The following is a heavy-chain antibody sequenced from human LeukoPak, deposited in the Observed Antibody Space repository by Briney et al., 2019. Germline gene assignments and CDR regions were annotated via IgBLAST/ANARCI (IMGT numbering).Heavy chain of an antibody. V-gene: IGHV3-48*01. J-gene: IGHJ6*03. CDR1: GFTCSDYS. Sequence: GGSLRLSCAVSGFTCSDYSMNWVRQAPGKGLEWVSYISSSGFTINYADSVKGRFTISRDNAKNSLYLQMNSLRAEDTAVYYCVRGVPKTSHYYYYMDVWGKGTTVTV. CDR2: ISSSGFTI. D-gene: IGHD4-11*01. CDR3: VRGVPKTSHYYYYMDV.